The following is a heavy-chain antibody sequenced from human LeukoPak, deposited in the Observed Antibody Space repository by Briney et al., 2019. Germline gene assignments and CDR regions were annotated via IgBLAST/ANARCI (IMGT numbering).Heavy chain of an antibody. D-gene: IGHD1-1*01. Sequence: ASVKVSCKASGYTFTDYFMHWVRQAPGQGLEWMGWINPDSGGTNYAQKFQGRVTMTRDTSISTAYMELSRLRSDDTAVHYCASEDHFHRTTGTTSLDYWGQGTLVTVSS. V-gene: IGHV1-2*02. J-gene: IGHJ4*02. CDR1: GYTFTDYF. CDR3: ASEDHFHRTTGTTSLDY. CDR2: INPDSGGT.